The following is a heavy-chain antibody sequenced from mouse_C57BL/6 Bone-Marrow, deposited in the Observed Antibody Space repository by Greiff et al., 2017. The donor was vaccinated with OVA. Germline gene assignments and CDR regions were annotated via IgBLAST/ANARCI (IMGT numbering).Heavy chain of an antibody. CDR1: GYTFTSYW. V-gene: IGHV1-61*01. D-gene: IGHD2-3*01. CDR2: IYPSDSET. CDR3: ARGGYYEAY. J-gene: IGHJ3*01. Sequence: VQLQQPGAELVRPGSSVKLSCKASGYTFTSYWMDWVKQRPGQGLEWIGNIYPSDSETHYNQKFKDKATLTVDKSSSTAYMQLSSLTSDDSAVYYCARGGYYEAYWGQGTLVTVSA.